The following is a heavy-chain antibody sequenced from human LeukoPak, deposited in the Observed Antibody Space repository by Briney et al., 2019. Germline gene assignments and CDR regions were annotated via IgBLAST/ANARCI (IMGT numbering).Heavy chain of an antibody. CDR3: TTDLFSLSGYVAVAPFDY. CDR1: GFTFSNAW. CDR2: IKSKTDGGTT. J-gene: IGHJ4*02. Sequence: GGSLRLSCAASGFTFSNAWMSWVRQAPGKGLEWVGRIKSKTDGGTTDYAAPVKGRFTISRDDSKNTLYLQMNSLKTEDTAVYYCTTDLFSLSGYVAVAPFDYWGQGTLVTVSS. V-gene: IGHV3-15*01. D-gene: IGHD6-19*01.